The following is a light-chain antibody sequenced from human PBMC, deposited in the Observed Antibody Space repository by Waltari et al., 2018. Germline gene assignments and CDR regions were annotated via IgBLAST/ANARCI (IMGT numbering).Light chain of an antibody. CDR1: SSDVGGYNY. J-gene: IGLJ3*02. V-gene: IGLV2-14*01. CDR2: EVS. CDR3: SSYTSSSTHL. Sequence: QSALTQPASVSGSPGQSITISCTGTSSDVGGYNYVSWYQQHPGKAPKLMIYEVSNRPSGVSHRCSGSKSGNTASLTISGLQAEDEADYYCSSYTSSSTHLFGGGTKLTVL.